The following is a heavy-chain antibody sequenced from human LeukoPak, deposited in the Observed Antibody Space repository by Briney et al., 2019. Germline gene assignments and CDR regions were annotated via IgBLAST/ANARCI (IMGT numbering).Heavy chain of an antibody. D-gene: IGHD4-17*01. CDR2: IYYSGST. CDR1: GGSISSYY. CDR3: ARFDYGDYVVAFDI. V-gene: IGHV4-59*08. J-gene: IGHJ3*02. Sequence: PSETLSLTCTVSGGSISSYYWSWIRQPPGKGLEWIGYIYYSGSTNYNPSLKSRVTISVDTSKNQFSLKLSSVTAADTAVYYCARFDYGDYVVAFDIWGQGTMVTVSS.